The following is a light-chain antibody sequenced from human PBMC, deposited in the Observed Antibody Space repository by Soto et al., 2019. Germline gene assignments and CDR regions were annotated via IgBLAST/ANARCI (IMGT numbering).Light chain of an antibody. V-gene: IGKV3-20*01. CDR2: GAS. J-gene: IGKJ1*01. CDR1: QSVSSNY. Sequence: EIVLTQSPGPLSLSPGERATLSCRASQSVSSNYLAWYQQKPGQAPRLLIYGASSRATGIPDRFSGSGSGTDFTLTISRLEPEDFGVYYCQQYGTSRAFGQGTKVDIK. CDR3: QQYGTSRA.